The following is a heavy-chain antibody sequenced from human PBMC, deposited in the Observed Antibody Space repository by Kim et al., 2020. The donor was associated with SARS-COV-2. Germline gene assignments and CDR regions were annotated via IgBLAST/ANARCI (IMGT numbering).Heavy chain of an antibody. V-gene: IGHV3-11*04. CDR3: VKDLGPPRSGGFGSWVARLAVTGVFDS. Sequence: GGSLRLSCAASGFTFSDYYMSWIRQAPGKGPEWISIISSTGNTIYYADSVKGRFTISRDNARNSLYLQMNSLRGEDTAVYYCVKDLGPPRSGGFGSWVARLAVTGVFDSGGQEPRSPSPQ. D-gene: IGHD6-19*01. CDR2: ISSTGNTI. J-gene: IGHJ4*01. CDR1: GFTFSDYY.